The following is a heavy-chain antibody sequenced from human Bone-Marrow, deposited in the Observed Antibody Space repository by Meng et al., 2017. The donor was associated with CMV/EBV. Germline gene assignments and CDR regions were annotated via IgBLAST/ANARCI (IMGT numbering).Heavy chain of an antibody. CDR3: ARGPLGYYYGMDV. V-gene: IGHV3-53*01. CDR2: IYSGGST. J-gene: IGHJ6*01. CDR1: GFTVSSNY. Sequence: GGSLRLSCAASGFTVSSNYMSWVRQAPGKGLEWVSVIYSGGSTYYADSVKGRFTISRDNSKNTLYLQMNSLRAEDTAVYYCARGPLGYYYGMDVWGQGTTVTVYS.